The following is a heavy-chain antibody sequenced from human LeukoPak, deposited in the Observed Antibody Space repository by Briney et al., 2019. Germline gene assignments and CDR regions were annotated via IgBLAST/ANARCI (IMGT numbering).Heavy chain of an antibody. CDR2: IKQDGSEK. Sequence: PGGSLRLSCAASGFTVSSYWMSWVRQAPGKGLEWVANIKQDGSEKYYVDPVKGRFTISRDNAKNSLYLQMNSLRAEDTAVYYCARARTRYSGSYGGAFDIWGQGTMVTVSS. J-gene: IGHJ3*02. CDR3: ARARTRYSGSYGGAFDI. CDR1: GFTVSSYW. V-gene: IGHV3-7*01. D-gene: IGHD1-26*01.